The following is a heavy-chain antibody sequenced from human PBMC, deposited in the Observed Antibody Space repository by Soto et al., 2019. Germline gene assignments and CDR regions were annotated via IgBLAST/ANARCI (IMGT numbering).Heavy chain of an antibody. CDR3: ARGNRQAGNSSSRVFAY. V-gene: IGHV4-31*03. J-gene: IGHJ4*02. CDR1: GGSINSGGYY. D-gene: IGHD6-13*01. CDR2: IFYSGST. Sequence: QVQLQESGPGLVKPSQTLSLICTVSGGSINSGGYYWNWIRQHPGKGLEWIGYIFYSGSTYYNPYLMSRFTTSADTSKNQFSLKLSSVTAADTAAYIWARGNRQAGNSSSRVFAYWGQGTLVNVSS.